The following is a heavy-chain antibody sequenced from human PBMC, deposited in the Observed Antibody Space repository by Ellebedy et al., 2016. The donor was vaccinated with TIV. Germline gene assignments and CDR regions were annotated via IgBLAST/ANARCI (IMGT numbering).Heavy chain of an antibody. Sequence: SQTLSLTCAISGDSVSSNTATWNWIRQSPSRGLEWLGRIYYRSKWDHDYAASVTGRVTINPDTSKNQFSLQLNSVTAEDTAVYYCAREVDHGRHYFNWFDPWGPGNLVTVSS. CDR1: GDSVSSNTAT. V-gene: IGHV6-1*01. CDR3: AREVDHGRHYFNWFDP. J-gene: IGHJ5*02. CDR2: IYYRSKWDH. D-gene: IGHD1-26*01.